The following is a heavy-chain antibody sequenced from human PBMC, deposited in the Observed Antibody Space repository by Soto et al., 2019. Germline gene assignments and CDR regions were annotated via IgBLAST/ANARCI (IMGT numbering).Heavy chain of an antibody. CDR2: IYYSGST. CDR3: ARDRDDSSGYYYYYYYYGMDV. J-gene: IGHJ6*02. D-gene: IGHD3-22*01. V-gene: IGHV4-61*01. CDR1: GGSVSSGSYY. Sequence: QVQLQESGPGLVKPSETLSLTCTVSGGSVSSGSYYWSWIRQPPGKGLEWIGYIYYSGSTNYNPSLKSRVTISVDTSKNQVSLKLSSVTAADTAVYYCARDRDDSSGYYYYYYYYGMDVWGQGTTVTVSS.